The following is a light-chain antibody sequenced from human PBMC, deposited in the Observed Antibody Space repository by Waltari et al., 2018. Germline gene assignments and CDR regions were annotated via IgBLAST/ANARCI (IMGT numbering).Light chain of an antibody. J-gene: IGKJ2*01. CDR1: QDLDDD. V-gene: IGKV5-2*01. CDR3: LQHDNFPLT. CDR2: EST. Sequence: ETTLTQSPAFMSATPGAKGNTSCKASQDLDDDVNWYQQKPGEAPIFIILESTTRVHGISPRFSGSGYGRDFTLTINNIQSEDAAYYFCLQHDNFPLTFGQGTKVEIK.